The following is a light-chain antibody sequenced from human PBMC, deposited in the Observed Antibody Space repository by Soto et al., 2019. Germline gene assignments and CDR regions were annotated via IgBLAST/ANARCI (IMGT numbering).Light chain of an antibody. J-gene: IGKJ4*01. CDR1: QAISTY. CDR3: QQLNAYPLT. V-gene: IGKV1-9*01. Sequence: DIQMTQSPSLLSASVGDRVTIAFRASQAISTYLAWYQQASGKAPKLLISAASTLQRGVPSRFSGSGSGTQFTLTISSLQPEDFATYYCQQLNAYPLTFGGGTKVDIK. CDR2: AAS.